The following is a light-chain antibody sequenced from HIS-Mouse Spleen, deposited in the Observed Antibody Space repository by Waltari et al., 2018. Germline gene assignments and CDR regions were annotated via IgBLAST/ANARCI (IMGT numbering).Light chain of an antibody. J-gene: IGLJ2*01. V-gene: IGLV3-25*03. Sequence: SYELTQPPSVSVSPGQTARITCSGDALPKQYAYWYQQKPGQAPVLVIYKDSERPSGIQERFAGSSSGTTVTLTISGVQAEDEADYYCQSADSSGTYSVVFGGGTKLTVL. CDR3: QSADSSGTYSVV. CDR2: KDS. CDR1: ALPKQY.